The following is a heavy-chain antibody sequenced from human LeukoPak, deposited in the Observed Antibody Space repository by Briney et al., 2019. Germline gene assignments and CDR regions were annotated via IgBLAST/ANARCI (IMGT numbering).Heavy chain of an antibody. CDR2: IYSGGST. Sequence: GGSLRLSCAASGLTVSSNYMSWVRQAPGKGLEWVSVIYSGGSTYYADSVKGRFTISRDNSKNTLYLQMNSLRAEDTAVYYCARDTSSGWFDPWGQGTLVTVSS. D-gene: IGHD3-10*01. CDR1: GLTVSSNY. J-gene: IGHJ5*02. V-gene: IGHV3-53*01. CDR3: ARDTSSGWFDP.